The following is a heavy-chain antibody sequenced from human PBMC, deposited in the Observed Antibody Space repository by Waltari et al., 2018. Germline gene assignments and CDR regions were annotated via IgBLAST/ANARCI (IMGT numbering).Heavy chain of an antibody. V-gene: IGHV4-38-2*01. J-gene: IGHJ4*02. D-gene: IGHD6-13*01. CDR1: GYSISRGYY. CDR3: ARLLGIAAAGPFDY. CDR2: IYHSGST. Sequence: QVQLQESGPGLVKPSETLSLTCAVSGYSISRGYYWGWIRPPTGKGLEWIGSIYHSGSTYYNPSLKSRVTISVDTSKNQFSLKLSSVTAADTAVYYCARLLGIAAAGPFDYWGQGTLVTVSS.